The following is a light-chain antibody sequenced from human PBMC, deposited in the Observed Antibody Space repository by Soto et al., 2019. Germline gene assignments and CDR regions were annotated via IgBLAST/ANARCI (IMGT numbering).Light chain of an antibody. CDR2: DVS. Sequence: QSALTQPASVSGSPGQSIAISCTGTSSDVGGYHSVSWYQQHPGKAPKLVIYDVSNRPSGVSNRFSGSKSGNTASLTISGLQAEDEADYYCSSYTSRNTRVFGGGTKLTVL. CDR3: SSYTSRNTRV. J-gene: IGLJ2*01. CDR1: SSDVGGYHS. V-gene: IGLV2-14*01.